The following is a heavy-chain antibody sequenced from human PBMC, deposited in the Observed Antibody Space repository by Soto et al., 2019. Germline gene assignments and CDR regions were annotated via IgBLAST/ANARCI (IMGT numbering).Heavy chain of an antibody. D-gene: IGHD3-22*01. V-gene: IGHV3-23*01. CDR3: AKDRNYYDSSGYDY. CDR2: IIGSGGST. CDR1: GFTFNSYA. Sequence: GGSLRLSCAASGFTFNSYAMSWVRQAPGKGLEWVSTIIGSGGSTYYADSVKGRFSVSRDNSKNTLYLQMNSLRAEDTAAYYCAKDRNYYDSSGYDYWGQGTLVTVSS. J-gene: IGHJ4*02.